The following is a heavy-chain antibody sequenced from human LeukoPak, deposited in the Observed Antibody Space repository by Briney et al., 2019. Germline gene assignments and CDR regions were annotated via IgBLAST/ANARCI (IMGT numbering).Heavy chain of an antibody. V-gene: IGHV1-2*06. CDR2: INPNNGGT. CDR1: GYTFTGYY. D-gene: IGHD6-19*01. Sequence: ASVKVSCKASGYTFTGYYMHWVRQAPGHGLEWMGRINPNNGGTNCAQKFQGRVTMTRDTSISTAYMELSRLTSDDTAVYYCARELQGDNSGTFDAFDIWGQGTVVTVST. J-gene: IGHJ3*02. CDR3: ARELQGDNSGTFDAFDI.